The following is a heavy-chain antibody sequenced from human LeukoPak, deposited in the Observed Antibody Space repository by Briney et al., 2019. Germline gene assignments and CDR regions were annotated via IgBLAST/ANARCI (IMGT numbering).Heavy chain of an antibody. CDR1: GFTFSSYA. CDR2: ISGSGGST. J-gene: IGHJ4*02. CDR3: ASPDPYCTNGVCSRDYFDY. D-gene: IGHD2-8*01. V-gene: IGHV3-23*01. Sequence: PGGSLRLSCAASGFTFSSYAMSWARQAPGKGLEWVSAISGSGGSTYYADSAKGRFTISRDNSKNTLYLQMNSLRAEDTAVYYCASPDPYCTNGVCSRDYFDYWGQGTLVTVSS.